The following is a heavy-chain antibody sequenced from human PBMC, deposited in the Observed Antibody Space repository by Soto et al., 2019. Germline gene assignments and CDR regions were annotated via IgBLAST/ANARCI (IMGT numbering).Heavy chain of an antibody. Sequence: GWSLRLSCEASVFTFIGYGMHWGRQAPGKGLEWVAVISYYGTNEYYEDSVKGRFTISRDNSKNTLYLQMNSLRIEDTAVYFCAKEDPSGRYSLDYWGQGSQVTVSS. V-gene: IGHV3-30*18. CDR2: ISYYGTNE. CDR1: VFTFIGYG. CDR3: AKEDPSGRYSLDY. J-gene: IGHJ4*02. D-gene: IGHD1-26*01.